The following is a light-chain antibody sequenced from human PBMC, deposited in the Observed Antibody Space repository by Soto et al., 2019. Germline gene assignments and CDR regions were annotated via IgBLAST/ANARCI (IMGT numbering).Light chain of an antibody. CDR3: SSYAGSNNPYV. CDR1: TSDVGGYDY. J-gene: IGLJ1*01. Sequence: QSVLTQPASVSGSPGQSITISCRGTTSDVGGYDYVSWYQQHPGQAPKLLIYEVSKRPSGVPDRFSGSKSGNTASLTVSGLQAEDEADYYCSSYAGSNNPYVFGTGTKVTVL. V-gene: IGLV2-8*01. CDR2: EVS.